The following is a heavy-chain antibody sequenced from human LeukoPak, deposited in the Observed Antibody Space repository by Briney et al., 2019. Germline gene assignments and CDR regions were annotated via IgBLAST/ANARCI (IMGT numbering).Heavy chain of an antibody. D-gene: IGHD2-8*01. CDR3: ARSNGDEAFDI. Sequence: ASVKVSCKASGYTFTGYYMHWVRQAPGQGLEWMGWINPNSGGTNYAQKFQGRVAMTRDTSISTAYMELSRLRSDDTAVYYCARSNGDEAFDIWAQGTMVTVSS. CDR1: GYTFTGYY. J-gene: IGHJ3*02. CDR2: INPNSGGT. V-gene: IGHV1-2*02.